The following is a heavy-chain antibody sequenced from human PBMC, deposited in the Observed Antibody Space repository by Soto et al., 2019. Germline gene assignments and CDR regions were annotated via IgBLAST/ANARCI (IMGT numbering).Heavy chain of an antibody. V-gene: IGHV4-34*01. J-gene: IGHJ3*01. D-gene: IGHD6-19*01. CDR2: VNHNGRN. CDR3: ARGGSSDWQVAFDF. Sequence: PSETLSLTSTVYGGSFSGYFWNWIRQSPGKGLEWIGKVNHNGRNNYNPSLKSRVTISMDMSKNQFSLKLTSVTAADTAVYYCARGGSSDWQVAFDFWGQGTMVTVSS. CDR1: GGSFSGYF.